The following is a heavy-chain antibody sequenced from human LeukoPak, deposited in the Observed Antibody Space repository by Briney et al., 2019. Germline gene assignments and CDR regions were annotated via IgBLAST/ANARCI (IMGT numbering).Heavy chain of an antibody. CDR1: GGSISSGGYS. Sequence: PSETLSLTCAVSGGSISSGGYSWSWIRQPPGKGLEWIGYIYHSGSTYYSPSLKSRVTISVDRSKNQFSLKLSSVTAADTAVYYCARASYSSSSQGFDYWGQGTLVTVSS. CDR3: ARASYSSSSQGFDY. D-gene: IGHD6-13*01. CDR2: IYHSGST. J-gene: IGHJ4*02. V-gene: IGHV4-30-2*01.